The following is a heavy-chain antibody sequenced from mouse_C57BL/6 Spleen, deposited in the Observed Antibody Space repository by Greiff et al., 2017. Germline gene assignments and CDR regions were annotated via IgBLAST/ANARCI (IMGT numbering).Heavy chain of an antibody. Sequence: EVKLVESGGGLVQPGGSLKLSCAASGFTFSDYGMAWVRQAPRKGPEWVAFISNLAYSIYYADTVTGRFTISRENAKNTLYLEMSSLRSEDTAMYYCARPGDYDEEAWFAYWGQGTLVTVSA. CDR3: ARPGDYDEEAWFAY. D-gene: IGHD2-4*01. CDR1: GFTFSDYG. J-gene: IGHJ3*01. CDR2: ISNLAYSI. V-gene: IGHV5-15*01.